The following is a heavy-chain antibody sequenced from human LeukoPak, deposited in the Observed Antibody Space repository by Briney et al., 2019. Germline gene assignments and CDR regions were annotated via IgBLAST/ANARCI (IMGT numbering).Heavy chain of an antibody. CDR3: ARDPDYIAVAGHIDY. Sequence: GSLRLSCAASGFTFSSYAMHWVRQAPGKGLEWVAVISYDGSNKYYADSVKGRFTISRDNSKNTLYLRMNSLRAEDTAVYYCARDPDYIAVAGHIDYWGQGTLVTVSS. V-gene: IGHV3-30-3*01. D-gene: IGHD6-19*01. CDR2: ISYDGSNK. CDR1: GFTFSSYA. J-gene: IGHJ4*02.